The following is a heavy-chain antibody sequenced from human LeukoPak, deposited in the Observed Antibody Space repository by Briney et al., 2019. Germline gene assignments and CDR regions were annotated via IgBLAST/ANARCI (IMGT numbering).Heavy chain of an antibody. J-gene: IGHJ4*02. Sequence: EASVKVSCKASGGTFSSYAISWVRQAPGQGLEWMGGIIPIFGTANYAQKFQGRVTITADESTSTAYMELSSLRSEDTAVYYCAGGVRITMIVVVKTPLYYFDCWGQGTLVTVSS. D-gene: IGHD3-22*01. CDR1: GGTFSSYA. V-gene: IGHV1-69*01. CDR2: IIPIFGTA. CDR3: AGGVRITMIVVVKTPLYYFDC.